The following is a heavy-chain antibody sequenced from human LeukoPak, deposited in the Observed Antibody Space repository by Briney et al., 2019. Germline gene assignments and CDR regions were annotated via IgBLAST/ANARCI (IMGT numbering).Heavy chain of an antibody. CDR2: IYYSGST. CDR3: ARGVVIAPQTFDY. V-gene: IGHV4-59*02. J-gene: IGHJ4*02. Sequence: GSLRLSCTVSGFTVSSNSMSWIRQPPGKGLEWIGYIYYSGSTNYNPSLKSRVTISVDTSKNQFSLKLSSVTAADTAVYYCARGVVIAPQTFDYWGQGTLVTVSS. D-gene: IGHD2-21*01. CDR1: GFTVSSNS.